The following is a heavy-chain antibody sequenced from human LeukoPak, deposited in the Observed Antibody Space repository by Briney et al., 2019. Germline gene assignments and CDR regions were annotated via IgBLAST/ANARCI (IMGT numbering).Heavy chain of an antibody. V-gene: IGHV1-69*13. CDR1: GGTFSSYA. D-gene: IGHD5-24*01. CDR2: IIPIFGTA. CDR3: AREATEEMATTYYFDY. J-gene: IGHJ4*02. Sequence: VASVKVSCKASGGTFSSYAISWVRQAPGQGLEWMGGIIPIFGTANYAQKFQGRVTITADESTSTAYMELSSLRSEDTAVYYCAREATEEMATTYYFDYWGQGTLVTVSS.